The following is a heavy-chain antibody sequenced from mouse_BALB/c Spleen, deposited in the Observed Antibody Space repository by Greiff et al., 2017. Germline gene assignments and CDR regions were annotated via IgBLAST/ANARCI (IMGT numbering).Heavy chain of an antibody. CDR1: GYTFTSYD. J-gene: IGHJ1*01. CDR2: IFPGDGST. Sequence: VQRVESGAELVKPGASVKLSCKASGYTFTSYDINWVRQRPEQGLEWIGWIFPGDGSTKYNEKFKGKATLTTDKSSSTAYMQLSRLTSEDSAVYFGARAVGRSYSWYFAGWGAGTTVTVSS. CDR3: ARAVGRSYSWYFAG. V-gene: IGHV1S56*01. D-gene: IGHD1-1*01.